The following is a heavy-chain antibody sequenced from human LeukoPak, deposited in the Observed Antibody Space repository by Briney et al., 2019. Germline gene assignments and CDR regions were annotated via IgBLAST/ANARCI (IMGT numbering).Heavy chain of an antibody. CDR3: ARGLRRMNWFDP. J-gene: IGHJ5*02. V-gene: IGHV1-8*01. D-gene: IGHD2-15*01. Sequence: GASVKVSCKASGYTFTSYDINWVRQATGQGLEGRGWMNPNSGNTGYAQKFQGRVTMTRNNSISTAYMELSSLRSEDTALYYCARGLRRMNWFDPWGQGTLVTVSS. CDR2: MNPNSGNT. CDR1: GYTFTSYD.